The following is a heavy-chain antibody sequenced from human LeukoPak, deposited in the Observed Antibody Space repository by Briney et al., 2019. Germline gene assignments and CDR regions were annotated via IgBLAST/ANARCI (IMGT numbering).Heavy chain of an antibody. Sequence: PSETLSLTCTVSGGSISSYYWSWIRQPPGKGLEWIGYIYYSGSTNYNPSLKSRVTISVDTSNNQFSLKLSSVTAADTAVYYCARDSSGYRRVSFDYWCQGTLVTVSS. CDR3: ARDSSGYRRVSFDY. J-gene: IGHJ4*02. CDR2: IYYSGST. D-gene: IGHD3-22*01. V-gene: IGHV4-59*01. CDR1: GGSISSYY.